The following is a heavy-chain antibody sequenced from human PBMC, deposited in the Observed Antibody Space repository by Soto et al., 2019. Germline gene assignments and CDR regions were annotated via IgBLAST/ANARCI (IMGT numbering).Heavy chain of an antibody. CDR3: SKGLYCSSNCCSAFYYNYLDV. CDR1: GVTFSNYV. V-gene: IGHV3-23*01. CDR2: ISGSGDRT. Sequence: EVQLLESGGGLVQPGGSLRLSCAASGVTFSNYVMSWVRQAPGKGLEWVAGISGSGDRTDYADSLKGRFTITRGNTKNTLYLQTISLLASEAAVYYYSKGLYCSSNCCSAFYYNYLDVWGKGTPVTVSS. J-gene: IGHJ6*03. D-gene: IGHD2-2*01.